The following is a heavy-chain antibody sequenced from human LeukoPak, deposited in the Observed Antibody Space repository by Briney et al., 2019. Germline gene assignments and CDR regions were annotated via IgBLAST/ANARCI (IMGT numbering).Heavy chain of an antibody. CDR2: IYHSGST. Sequence: KPSETLSLTCTVSGYSISSGYYWGWIRQPPGKGLEWIGSIYHSGSTYYNPSLKGRVTISVDTSKNQFSLKLSSVTAADTAVYYCARVVASPHYYYMDVWGKGTTVTVSS. CDR1: GYSISSGYY. V-gene: IGHV4-38-2*02. J-gene: IGHJ6*03. CDR3: ARVVASPHYYYMDV.